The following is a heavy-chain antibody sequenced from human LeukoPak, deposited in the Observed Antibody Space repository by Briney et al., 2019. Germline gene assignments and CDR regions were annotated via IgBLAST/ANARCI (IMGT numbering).Heavy chain of an antibody. J-gene: IGHJ4*02. CDR1: GFTFSSHW. CDR2: TREDGSEK. Sequence: GGSLRLSCVTSGFTFSSHWMSWVRQAPGKGLEWVGNTREDGSEKYYTDSLKGRFTIFRDNAKNSLLLQMNNLRAEDTAVYYCVRETQSGVTDFDNWGQGTLVTVSS. D-gene: IGHD2-8*01. CDR3: VRETQSGVTDFDN. V-gene: IGHV3-7*01.